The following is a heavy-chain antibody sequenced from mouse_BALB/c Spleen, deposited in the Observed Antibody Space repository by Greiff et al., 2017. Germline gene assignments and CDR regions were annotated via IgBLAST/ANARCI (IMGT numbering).Heavy chain of an antibody. CDR2: ISSGSSTI. CDR3: ARGDDYDAMDY. V-gene: IGHV5-17*02. Sequence: EVMLVESGGGLVQPGGSRKLSCAASGFTFSSFGMHWVRQAPEKGLEWVAYISSGSSTIYYADTVKGRFTISRDNPKNTLFLQMTSLRSEDTAMYYCARGDDYDAMDYWGQGTSVTVAS. CDR1: GFTFSSFG. J-gene: IGHJ4*01.